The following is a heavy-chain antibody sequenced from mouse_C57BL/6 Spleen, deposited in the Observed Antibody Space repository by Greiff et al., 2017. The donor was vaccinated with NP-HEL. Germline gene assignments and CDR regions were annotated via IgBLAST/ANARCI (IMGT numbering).Heavy chain of an antibody. D-gene: IGHD2-4*01. CDR1: GFTFSDFY. V-gene: IGHV7-1*01. Sequence: EVQLVESGGGLVQSGRSLRLSCATSGFTFSDFYMEWVRQAPGKGLEWIAASRNKANDYTTEYSAAVKGRFIVSRDTSQSILYLQMNALRAEDTAIYYCARDYDYGGFAYWGQGTLVTVSA. CDR3: ARDYDYGGFAY. CDR2: SRNKANDYTT. J-gene: IGHJ3*01.